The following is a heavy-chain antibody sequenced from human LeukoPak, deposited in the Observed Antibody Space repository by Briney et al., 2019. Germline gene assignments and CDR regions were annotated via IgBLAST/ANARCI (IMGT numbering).Heavy chain of an antibody. CDR2: INPNSGGT. Sequence: ASVKVSCKASGYTFTGYYMHWVRQAPGQELEWMGWINPNSGGTNYAQKFQGRVTMTRDTSISTAYMELSRLRSDDTAVYYCARDPRGKGTGGVDYWGQGTLVTVSS. D-gene: IGHD2-8*02. CDR3: ARDPRGKGTGGVDY. CDR1: GYTFTGYY. J-gene: IGHJ4*02. V-gene: IGHV1-2*02.